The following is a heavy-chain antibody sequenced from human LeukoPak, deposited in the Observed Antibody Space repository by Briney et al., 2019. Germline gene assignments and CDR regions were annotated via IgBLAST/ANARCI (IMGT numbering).Heavy chain of an antibody. V-gene: IGHV3-7*01. CDR2: IKQDGSEK. D-gene: IGHD4-11*01. CDR3: ARDPVGDSNYGGYYYYNGMDV. J-gene: IGHJ6*02. CDR1: GVTFSSYW. Sequence: AESLSLSCAASGVTFSSYWMSWVRQAPGKGLEWVANIKQDGSEKYYVYSVKGRFTISRDNAKNSLYLQRNSLRAEDTAVYYCARDPVGDSNYGGYYYYNGMDVWGQGTTVTVSS.